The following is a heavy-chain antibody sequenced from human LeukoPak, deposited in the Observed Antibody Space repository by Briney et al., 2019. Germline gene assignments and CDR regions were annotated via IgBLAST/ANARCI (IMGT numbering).Heavy chain of an antibody. J-gene: IGHJ5*02. CDR3: ARASYYYDSSGYSP. V-gene: IGHV3-66*01. CDR2: IYSGGSI. CDR1: GFTVSSNY. D-gene: IGHD3-22*01. Sequence: GGSLRLSCVASGFTVSSNYMSCVRQAPGKGLEWVSVIYSGGSIYYADSVKGRFTISRDNAKNSLYLQMNSLRAEDTAVYYCARASYYYDSSGYSPWGQGTLVTVSS.